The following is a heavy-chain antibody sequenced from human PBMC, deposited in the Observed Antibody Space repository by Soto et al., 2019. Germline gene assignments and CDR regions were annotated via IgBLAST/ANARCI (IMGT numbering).Heavy chain of an antibody. CDR2: IYSSGST. CDR3: ARSRHKESGFDP. J-gene: IGHJ5*02. V-gene: IGHV4-4*07. CDR1: GGSVSNFY. Sequence: PSETLSLTCTVSGGSVSNFYCNWIRQSAWKGLEWIGRIYSSGSTNYNPYLRSRVTISVDTSKNQSSLRLNSVTAADTAVYYCARSRHKESGFDPGVQGTLV. D-gene: IGHD6-13*01.